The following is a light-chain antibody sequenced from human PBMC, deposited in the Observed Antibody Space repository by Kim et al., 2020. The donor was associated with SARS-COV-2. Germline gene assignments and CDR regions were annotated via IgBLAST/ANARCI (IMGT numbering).Light chain of an antibody. CDR3: CSYVV. CDR2: EVS. J-gene: IGLJ2*01. CDR1: SSDVGSYNL. Sequence: VSGSPGQSITISCTGTSSDVGSYNLVSWYQQHPGKAPKRMIYEVSKRPSGVSNRFSGSKSGNTASLTISGLQAEDEADYYCCSYVVFGGGTQLTVL. V-gene: IGLV2-23*02.